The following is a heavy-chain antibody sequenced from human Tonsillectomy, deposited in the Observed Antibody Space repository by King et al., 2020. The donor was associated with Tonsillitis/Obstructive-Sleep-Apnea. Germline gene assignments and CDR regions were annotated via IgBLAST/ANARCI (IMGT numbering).Heavy chain of an antibody. CDR2: ISGSGGST. CDR3: AKDRGSCCGGSCYSAFEN. V-gene: IGHV3-23*04. Sequence: VQLVESGGTLVQPGGSLRLSCAASGFTFSNYAMSWVRQAPGKGLEWVSLISGSGGSTDYADSVKGRFTISRDNSKNTLYLQMNSLRAEDTAVYYCAKDRGSCCGGSCYSAFENWGQGTMVTVSS. D-gene: IGHD2-15*01. CDR1: GFTFSNYA. J-gene: IGHJ3*02.